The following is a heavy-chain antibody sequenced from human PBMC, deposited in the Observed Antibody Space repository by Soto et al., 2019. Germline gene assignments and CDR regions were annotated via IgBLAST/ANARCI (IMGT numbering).Heavy chain of an antibody. CDR1: GYIFVNYG. Sequence: QVQLVQSGDEVKKPGASVKVSCKASGYIFVNYGIAWVRQAPGQGLEWMGWISPYTGNTHSATKVQGRPPVTTDTFTSTAYMDLGSLTSDDTAVYYCVMVDNYVTPTPQDVWGQGTTVTVSS. V-gene: IGHV1-18*01. CDR3: VMVDNYVTPTPQDV. D-gene: IGHD3-16*01. CDR2: ISPYTGNT. J-gene: IGHJ6*02.